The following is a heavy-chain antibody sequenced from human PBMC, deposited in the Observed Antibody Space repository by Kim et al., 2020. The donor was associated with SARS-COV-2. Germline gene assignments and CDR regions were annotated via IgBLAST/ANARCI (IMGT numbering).Heavy chain of an antibody. CDR2: IYYSGST. CDR1: GGSISSSSYY. J-gene: IGHJ4*02. CDR3: ARGVEMATIRY. D-gene: IGHD5-12*01. Sequence: SGTLSLTCTVSGGSISSSSYYWGWIRQPPGKGLEWIGSIYYSGSTYYNPSLKSRVTISVDTSKNQFSLKLSSVTAADTAVYYCARGVEMATIRYWGQGTLVTVSS. V-gene: IGHV4-39*07.